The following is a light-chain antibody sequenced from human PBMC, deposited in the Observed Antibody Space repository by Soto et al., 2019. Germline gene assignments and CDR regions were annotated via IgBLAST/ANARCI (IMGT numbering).Light chain of an antibody. CDR1: QSVSSR. Sequence: EIVMTQSPDTLSMSPGEGATLYCRASQSVSSRLVWYQQKPGQAPRLLIYAASTRATGVPARFSGRGSGTEVPLTSSSRPSEDFAIYYCQQYERWPLTFGQGTKVEIK. J-gene: IGKJ1*01. V-gene: IGKV3-15*01. CDR2: AAS. CDR3: QQYERWPLT.